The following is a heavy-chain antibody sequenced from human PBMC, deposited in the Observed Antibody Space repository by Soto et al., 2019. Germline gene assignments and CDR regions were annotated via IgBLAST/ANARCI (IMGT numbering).Heavy chain of an antibody. CDR2: IYDSGST. D-gene: IGHD1-7*01. J-gene: IGHJ4*02. Sequence: PSETLSLTCTVSGGSIRSYYWSWIRQPPGKGLEWIGYIYDSGSTNYNPSLKSRVTISIDTSKNQLSLKLSSVTTADTAVYYCASRDPGTSVDYWGQGTLVTVSS. CDR3: ASRDPGTSVDY. CDR1: GGSIRSYY. V-gene: IGHV4-59*01.